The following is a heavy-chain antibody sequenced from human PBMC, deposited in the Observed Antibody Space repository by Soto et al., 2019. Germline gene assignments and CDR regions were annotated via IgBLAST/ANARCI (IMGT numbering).Heavy chain of an antibody. CDR2: ISGSGGNA. CDR1: GFTFSSYA. J-gene: IGHJ6*02. V-gene: IGHV3-23*01. CDR3: AKDGGSGSYPPYYYFGMDV. Sequence: PGGSLRLSCAASGFTFSSYAMSWVRQAPGKGLEWVSTISGSGGNAYYADSVKGRFSISRDNSKNTLRLQMSRLRADDTAVYYCAKDGGSGSYPPYYYFGMDVWGQGTTVTVSS. D-gene: IGHD1-26*01.